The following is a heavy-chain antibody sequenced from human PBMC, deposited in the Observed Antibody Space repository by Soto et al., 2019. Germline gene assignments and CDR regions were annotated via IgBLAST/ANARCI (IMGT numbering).Heavy chain of an antibody. CDR3: ARDWRGMVRGLLSY. V-gene: IGHV3-30-3*01. J-gene: IGHJ4*02. Sequence: QVQLVESGGGVVQPGRSLRLSCAASGFTISTYTMHWVRQAPGKGLEWVAVISYDGSNKYYADSVKGRFTISRDNSKNTLYLQMNSLRAEDTAVYYCARDWRGMVRGLLSYWGQGTLVTVSS. CDR1: GFTISTYT. CDR2: ISYDGSNK. D-gene: IGHD3-10*01.